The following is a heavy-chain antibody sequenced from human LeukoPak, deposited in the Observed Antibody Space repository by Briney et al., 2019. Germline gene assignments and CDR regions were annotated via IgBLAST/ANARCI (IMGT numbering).Heavy chain of an antibody. J-gene: IGHJ5*02. CDR2: IYPGDSDT. CDR3: AILRRIVVVPAAPNWFDP. D-gene: IGHD2-2*01. V-gene: IGHV5-51*01. Sequence: GESLKISCKGSGYSFTSYWIGWVRQMPGKGLEWMGIIYPGDSDTRYSPSFQGQVTISADKSISTAYLQWSSLKASDTAMYYCAILRRIVVVPAAPNWFDPWGQGTLVTVSS. CDR1: GYSFTSYW.